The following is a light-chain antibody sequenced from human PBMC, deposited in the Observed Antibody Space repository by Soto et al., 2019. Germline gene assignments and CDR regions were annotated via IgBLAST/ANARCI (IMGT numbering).Light chain of an antibody. J-gene: IGLJ1*01. V-gene: IGLV2-8*01. CDR3: SCYGDSNNYV. CDR2: AVT. Sequence: QSALTQPPSASGSPGQSVTISCTGTSSDVGGYKYVSWYQQYPGKAPKLMIYAVTKPPSGVPDRFSGYKSGNTTSLTVSGLQAEDEADYCCSCYGDSNNYVLGTGTKV. CDR1: SSDVGGYKY.